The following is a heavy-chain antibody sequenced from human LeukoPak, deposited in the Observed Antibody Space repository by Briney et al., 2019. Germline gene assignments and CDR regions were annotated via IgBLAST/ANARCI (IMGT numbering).Heavy chain of an antibody. CDR2: IYYSGST. CDR1: GGSTSGSSYY. J-gene: IGHJ4*02. Sequence: PSETLSLTCTVSGGSTSGSSYYWGWIRQPPGKGLEWIGSIYYSGSTYYNPSLKSRVTISVDTSKNQFSLKLSSVTAADTAVYYCARRPGSSGYYWGQGTLVTVSS. CDR3: ARRPGSSGYY. V-gene: IGHV4-39*01. D-gene: IGHD3-22*01.